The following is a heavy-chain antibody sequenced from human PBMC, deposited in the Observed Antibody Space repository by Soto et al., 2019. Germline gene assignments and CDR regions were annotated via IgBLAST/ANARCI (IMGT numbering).Heavy chain of an antibody. CDR2: MHASGGT. D-gene: IGHD2-15*01. CDR3: AAIVVGATRHSDVDH. Sequence: PSETLSLTCSVSGATISSNDYFWAWIRQPTGRGLEFIASMHASGGTYHASSLKSRATMSLDTSKDQFSLKLQSVTAADTGTYYFAAIVVGATRHSDVDHWGQGTLVTVSS. CDR1: GATISSNDYF. V-gene: IGHV4-39*01. J-gene: IGHJ4*02.